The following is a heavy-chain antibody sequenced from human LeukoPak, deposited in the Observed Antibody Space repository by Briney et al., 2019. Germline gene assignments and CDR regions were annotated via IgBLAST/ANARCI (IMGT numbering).Heavy chain of an antibody. CDR2: IIPIFGTA. J-gene: IGHJ4*02. V-gene: IGHV1-69*13. D-gene: IGHD6-13*01. CDR3: ARGDIAAAGTIDY. Sequence: SVKVSCKASGYIFTSYYMHWVRQAPGQGLEWMGGIIPIFGTANYAQKFQGRVTITADESTSTAYMELSSLRSEDTAVYYCARGDIAAAGTIDYWGQGTLVTVSS. CDR1: GYIFTSYY.